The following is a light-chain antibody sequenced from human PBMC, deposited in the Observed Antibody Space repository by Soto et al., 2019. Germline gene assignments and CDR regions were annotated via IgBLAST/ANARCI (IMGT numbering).Light chain of an antibody. CDR2: RAS. CDR1: QNIIDY. V-gene: IGKV1-39*01. J-gene: IGKJ1*01. Sequence: DIQVTQSPSSLSASVGDKVTITCRASQNIIDYLNWYQQRPGTPPKLLIYRASNLQSEVPSRFSGSGSGTDFSLTISSLQQEDFATYYCQQSYSWTRTFGQGTRV. CDR3: QQSYSWTRT.